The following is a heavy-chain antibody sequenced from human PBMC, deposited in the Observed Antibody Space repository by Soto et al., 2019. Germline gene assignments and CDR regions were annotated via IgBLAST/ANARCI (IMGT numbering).Heavy chain of an antibody. D-gene: IGHD6-13*01. Sequence: PSEPLSLTCAVSGGSISSGGYPWSWLRQPPGKGLEWIGYIYHSGSTYYNPSLKSRVTISVDRSKNQFSLKLSSVTAADTAVYYCASNHPGYSSSWSSFDYWGQGTLVTVS. CDR1: GGSISSGGYP. V-gene: IGHV4-30-2*01. CDR3: ASNHPGYSSSWSSFDY. CDR2: IYHSGST. J-gene: IGHJ4*02.